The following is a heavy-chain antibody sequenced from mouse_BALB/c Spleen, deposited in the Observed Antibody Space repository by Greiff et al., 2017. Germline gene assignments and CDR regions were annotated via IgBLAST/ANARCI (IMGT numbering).Heavy chain of an antibody. V-gene: IGHV1-67*01. CDR3: GRGNDGYYEGVYFDY. CDR2: ISTYYGNT. D-gene: IGHD2-3*01. J-gene: IGHJ2*01. CDR1: SYTFTDYA. Sequence: QVQLQQSGPELVRPGVSVKISCKGSSYTFTDYAMHWVKQSHAKSLEWIGVISTYYGNTNYNQKFKGKATMTVDKSSSTAYMELLSLTSEDSAVYYCGRGNDGYYEGVYFDYWGQGTTLTVSS.